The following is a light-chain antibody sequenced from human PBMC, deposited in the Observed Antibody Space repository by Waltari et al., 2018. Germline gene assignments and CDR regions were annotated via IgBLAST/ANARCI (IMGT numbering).Light chain of an antibody. V-gene: IGLV4-69*01. CDR3: QTGGHGTWV. CDR1: SGHSNNV. J-gene: IGLJ3*02. Sequence: QLVLTQSPSASASLGASVKLTCTLSSGHSNNVIAWLQQRPEKGPRYLMKVNSDGSHNKGDEIPDRFSGSSAGAERYPTISSLQCEDEADYFCQTGGHGTWVFGGGTKLTVL. CDR2: VNSDGSH.